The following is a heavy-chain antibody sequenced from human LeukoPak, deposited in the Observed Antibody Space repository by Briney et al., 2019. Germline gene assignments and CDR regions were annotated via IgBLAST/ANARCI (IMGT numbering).Heavy chain of an antibody. Sequence: GGSLRLSCAASGFTFSSYSMNWVRQAPGKGLEWVSYISSSSSTIYYADSVKGRFTISRDNAKNSLYLQMNSLRAEDTAVYYCARERGYSGSYPHYYYYYYMDVWGKGTTVTVSS. V-gene: IGHV3-48*04. CDR2: ISSSSSTI. D-gene: IGHD1-26*01. J-gene: IGHJ6*03. CDR1: GFTFSSYS. CDR3: ARERGYSGSYPHYYYYYYMDV.